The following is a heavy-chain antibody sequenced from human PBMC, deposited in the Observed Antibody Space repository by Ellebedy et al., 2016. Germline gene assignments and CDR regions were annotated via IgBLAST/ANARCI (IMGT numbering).Heavy chain of an antibody. V-gene: IGHV3-30*18. J-gene: IGHJ4*02. CDR1: GFNFTRYG. D-gene: IGHD2-15*01. Sequence: GGSLRLXCAASGFNFTRYGMHWVRQAPGKGLEWVAVILNDGTKAYFSDSVEGRFSISRDNSKNTMYLEMNSLRPEDTAVYFCAKPVAGSDSNWPEGDFFDSWGQGTQVTVTS. CDR2: ILNDGTKA. CDR3: AKPVAGSDSNWPEGDFFDS.